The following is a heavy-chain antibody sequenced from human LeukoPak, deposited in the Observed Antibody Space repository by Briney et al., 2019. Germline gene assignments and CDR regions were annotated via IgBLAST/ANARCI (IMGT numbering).Heavy chain of an antibody. CDR2: ISGSGGST. J-gene: IGHJ4*02. CDR1: GFTFDTAW. CDR3: AKDQDLRYFDWLSHFDY. D-gene: IGHD3-9*01. V-gene: IGHV3-23*01. Sequence: GGSLRLSCAASGFTFDTAWMTWVRQAPGKGLEWVSAISGSGGSTYYADSVKGRFTISRDNSKNTLYLQMNSLRAEDTAVYYCAKDQDLRYFDWLSHFDYWGQGTLVTVSS.